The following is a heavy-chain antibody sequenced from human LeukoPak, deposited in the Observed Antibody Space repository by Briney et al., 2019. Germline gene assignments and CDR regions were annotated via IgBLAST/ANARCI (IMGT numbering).Heavy chain of an antibody. CDR2: INHSGST. D-gene: IGHD5-18*01. CDR3: ARVTTGYSYGRSFNWFDP. Sequence: SETLSLTCTVYGGSFSGYYWSWIRQPPGKELEWIGEINHSGSTNYNPSLKSRVTISVDTSKNQFSLKLSSVTAADTAVYYCARVTTGYSYGRSFNWFDPWGQGTLVTVSS. V-gene: IGHV4-34*01. J-gene: IGHJ5*02. CDR1: GGSFSGYY.